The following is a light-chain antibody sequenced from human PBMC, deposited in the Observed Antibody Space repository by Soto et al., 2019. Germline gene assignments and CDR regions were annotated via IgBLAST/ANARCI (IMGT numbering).Light chain of an antibody. J-gene: IGLJ1*01. CDR1: SSDVGSYNY. Sequence: QSALTRPGSVSGSPGQSISISCIGTSSDVGSYNYVSWYQQHPGRAPKLMIYEVINRPSGVSNRFSGSKSGNTASLTISGLQAEDEADYYCSSYTSSSSLYVFGTGTKLTVL. V-gene: IGLV2-14*03. CDR2: EVI. CDR3: SSYTSSSSLYV.